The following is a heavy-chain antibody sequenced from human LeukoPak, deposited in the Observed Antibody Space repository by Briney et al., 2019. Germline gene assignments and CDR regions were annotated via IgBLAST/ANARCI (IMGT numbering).Heavy chain of an antibody. D-gene: IGHD1-1*01. J-gene: IGHJ4*02. CDR1: GFTLSSHD. Sequence: GGSLRLSCAASGFTLSSHDMNWVRQAPGKGLEWLSYISSSGNTIFYADSVKGRFTISRDNSKNTLSLQMNSLRAEDTAIYYCAKLVGTGAIPTDYWGQGTLVTVSS. V-gene: IGHV3-48*03. CDR2: ISSSGNTI. CDR3: AKLVGTGAIPTDY.